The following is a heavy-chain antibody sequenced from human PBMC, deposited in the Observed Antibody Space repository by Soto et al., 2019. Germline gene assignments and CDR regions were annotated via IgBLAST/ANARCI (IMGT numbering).Heavy chain of an antibody. CDR2: IYWDDYK. CDR1: GFSLSTSGVG. J-gene: IGHJ4*02. V-gene: IGHV2-5*02. Sequence: QITLKESVPTLVKPTQTLTLTCTFSGFSLSTSGVGVGWIRQPPGKALELLALIYWDDYKRYTPSLKSRLTSNKDTSKIHVVLTMTNMDPVDTATYYCAHSYRLVPNDYWGQGTLVTVSS. D-gene: IGHD3-9*01. CDR3: AHSYRLVPNDY.